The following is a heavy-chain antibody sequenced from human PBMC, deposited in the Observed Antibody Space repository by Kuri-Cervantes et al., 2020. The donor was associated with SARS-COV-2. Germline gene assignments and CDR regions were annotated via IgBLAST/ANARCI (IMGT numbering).Heavy chain of an antibody. V-gene: IGHV4-34*01. Sequence: SQTLSLTCALSGGSPSGYYWSWIRQPPGKGLEWVGGINHSGSTNYNPSLKSRVTISVDTSKNQFSLKLSSVTAAHTAVYYCARGRDKRYSSGSYYYYCMDVWGQGTTVTVSS. CDR2: INHSGST. CDR1: GGSPSGYY. CDR3: ARGRDKRYSSGSYYYYCMDV. J-gene: IGHJ6*02. D-gene: IGHD6-19*01.